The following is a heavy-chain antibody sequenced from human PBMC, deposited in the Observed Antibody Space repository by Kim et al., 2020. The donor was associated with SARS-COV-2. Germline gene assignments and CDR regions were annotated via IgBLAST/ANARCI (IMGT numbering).Heavy chain of an antibody. Sequence: SETLSLTCAVYGGSFTGFFWNWIRQSPKKGLEWIGEINHSGTVNYNPCLQSRPTISVDTSKNQSSLKLNSVTAADTAVYYFVGGVLGGGILGHWGLWTL. D-gene: IGHD2-21*01. CDR1: GGSFTGFF. J-gene: IGHJ1*01. CDR2: INHSGTV. V-gene: IGHV4-34*01. CDR3: VGGVLGGGILGH.